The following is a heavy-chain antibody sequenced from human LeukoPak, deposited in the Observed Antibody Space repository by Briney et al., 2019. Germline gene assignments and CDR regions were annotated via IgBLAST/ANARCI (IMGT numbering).Heavy chain of an antibody. V-gene: IGHV3-64*02. Sequence: HPGGSLRLSCAASGFTFSPYAMHWVRQAPGKGLEYVSAISSNGGSTYYTDSVKGRFTISRDNSKNTLYLQMGSLRAEDMAVYYCARPYYDSSGYYYYYFDYWGQGTLVTVSS. J-gene: IGHJ4*02. D-gene: IGHD3-22*01. CDR1: GFTFSPYA. CDR3: ARPYYDSSGYYYYYFDY. CDR2: ISSNGGST.